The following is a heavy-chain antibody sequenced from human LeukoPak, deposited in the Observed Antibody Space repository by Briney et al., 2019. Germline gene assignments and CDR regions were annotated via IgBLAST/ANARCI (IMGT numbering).Heavy chain of an antibody. V-gene: IGHV4-39*07. J-gene: IGHJ4*02. CDR3: ARGLVGDQGIDY. Sequence: SETLSLTCTVSGGSISSSGYYWGWIRQPPGKGLEWIGSIYYSGSTYYNPSLKSRVTISVDTSKNQFSLKLSSVTAADTAVYYCARGLVGDQGIDYWGQGTLVTVSS. D-gene: IGHD2-21*02. CDR1: GGSISSSGYY. CDR2: IYYSGST.